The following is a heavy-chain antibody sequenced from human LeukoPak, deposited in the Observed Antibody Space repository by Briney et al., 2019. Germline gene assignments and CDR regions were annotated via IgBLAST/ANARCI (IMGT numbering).Heavy chain of an antibody. J-gene: IGHJ3*02. CDR3: ARDGGRVWI. CDR2: IYGSSRT. CDR1: GFIVSSNY. V-gene: IGHV3-66*01. Sequence: GGSLRLSCAGSGFIVSSNYMSWVRQAAGKGLEWVSVIYGSSRTYYADSVKGRFTISRDNSKNTVYLQMDSLRAEDTAVYYCARDGGRVWIWGQGTMVTVSS. D-gene: IGHD3-16*01.